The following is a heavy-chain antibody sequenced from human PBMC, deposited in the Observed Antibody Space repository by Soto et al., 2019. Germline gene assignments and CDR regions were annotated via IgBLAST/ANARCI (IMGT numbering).Heavy chain of an antibody. CDR1: GCTFSSYT. D-gene: IGHD3-10*01. V-gene: IGHV1-69*02. CDR2: IIPILGIA. J-gene: IGHJ6*02. CDR3: ARWGFGERGVTPGPSGMDV. Sequence: QVQLVQSGAEVKKPGSSVKVSCKASGCTFSSYTISWVRQAPGQGLEWMGRIIPILGIANYAQKFQGRVTITADKSTSKAHMELRSLRLEDAAVYYCARWGFGERGVTPGPSGMDVWGQGTTVTVSS.